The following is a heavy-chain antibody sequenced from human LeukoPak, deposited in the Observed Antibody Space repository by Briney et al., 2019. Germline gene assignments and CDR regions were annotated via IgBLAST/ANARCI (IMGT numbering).Heavy chain of an antibody. CDR2: ISSSSSTI. J-gene: IGHJ4*02. D-gene: IGHD6-13*01. CDR3: AGIDIYSSSWYYFDY. CDR1: GFTFSSYS. V-gene: IGHV3-48*04. Sequence: GGSLRLSCAASGFTFSSYSMNWVRQAPGKGLEWVSYISSSSSTIYYAGSVKGRFTISRDNAKNSLYLQMNSLRAEDTAVYYCAGIDIYSSSWYYFDYWGQGTLVTVSS.